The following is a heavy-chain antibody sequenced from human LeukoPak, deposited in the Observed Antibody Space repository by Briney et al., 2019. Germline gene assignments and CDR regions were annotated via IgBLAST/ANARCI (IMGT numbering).Heavy chain of an antibody. V-gene: IGHV1-2*02. D-gene: IGHD6-6*01. J-gene: IGHJ4*02. Sequence: ASVTVSCKASGYTFTGYYMHWVRQAPGQGLEWMGWINPNSGGTNYAQKFQGRVTMTRDTSISTAYMELSRLRSDDTAVYYCARDTEYSSSLAQFDYWGQGTLVTVSS. CDR1: GYTFTGYY. CDR3: ARDTEYSSSLAQFDY. CDR2: INPNSGGT.